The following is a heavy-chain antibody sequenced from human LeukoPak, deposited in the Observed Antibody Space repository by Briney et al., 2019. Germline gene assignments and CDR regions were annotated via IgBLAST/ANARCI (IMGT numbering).Heavy chain of an antibody. CDR2: ISGSGGST. J-gene: IGHJ3*02. V-gene: IGHV3-23*01. CDR3: AKDRIYGNDAFDI. D-gene: IGHD2/OR15-2a*01. CDR1: GFTFSSYA. Sequence: GGSLRLSCAASGFTFSSYAMSWVRQAPGKGLEWVSAISGSGGSTYFADSVKGRFTISRDNSKNALYLQMNSLRAEDTAVYYCAKDRIYGNDAFDIWGQGTMVTVSS.